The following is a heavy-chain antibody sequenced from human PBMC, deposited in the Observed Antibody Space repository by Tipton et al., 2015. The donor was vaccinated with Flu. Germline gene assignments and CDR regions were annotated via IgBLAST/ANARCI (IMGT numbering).Heavy chain of an antibody. CDR1: GGSISGYY. CDR3: ATEYRGGGNRYYFDY. J-gene: IGHJ4*02. Sequence: LRLSCTVSGGSISGYYWTWIQQPPGKGLEWIGYIYYSGSTNYNPSLKSRVTISVDTSKNQFSLKLSSVTAADTAVYYCATEYRGGGNRYYFDYWGQGTLVTVSS. V-gene: IGHV4-59*01. D-gene: IGHD4-23*01. CDR2: IYYSGST.